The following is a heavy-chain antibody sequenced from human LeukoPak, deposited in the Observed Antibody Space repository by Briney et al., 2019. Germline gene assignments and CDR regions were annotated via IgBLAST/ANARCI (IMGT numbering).Heavy chain of an antibody. V-gene: IGHV3-30-3*01. CDR1: GFTFSSYA. Sequence: GGSLRLSCAASGFTFSSYAMHWVRQAPGKGLEWVAVISYDGSNKYYAGSVKGRFTISRDNSKNTLYLQMNSLRAEDTAVYYCARDMSYYYDSSGYETEDFQHWGQGTLVTVSS. CDR2: ISYDGSNK. D-gene: IGHD3-22*01. J-gene: IGHJ1*01. CDR3: ARDMSYYYDSSGYETEDFQH.